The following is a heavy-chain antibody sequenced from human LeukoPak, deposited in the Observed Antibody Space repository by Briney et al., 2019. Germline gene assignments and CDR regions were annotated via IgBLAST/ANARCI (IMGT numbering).Heavy chain of an antibody. CDR2: IYYSGST. CDR3: ARGRWELGWFDP. J-gene: IGHJ5*02. Sequence: SETLSLTCTVSGGSISSSSYYWGWIRQPPGKGLEWIGSIYYSGSTYYNPSLKSRVTIPVDTSKNQFSLKLSSVTAADTAVYYCARGRWELGWFDPWGQGTLVTVSS. CDR1: GGSISSSSYY. V-gene: IGHV4-39*01. D-gene: IGHD3-10*01.